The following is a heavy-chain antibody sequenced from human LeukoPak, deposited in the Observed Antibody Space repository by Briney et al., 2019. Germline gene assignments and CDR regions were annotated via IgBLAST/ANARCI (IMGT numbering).Heavy chain of an antibody. V-gene: IGHV3-9*01. CDR2: ISWNSDTI. CDR3: AKVGGLGSFYRSPYFAY. CDR1: GFIFGDYA. D-gene: IGHD3-10*01. J-gene: IGHJ4*02. Sequence: PGRSLRLSCAAAGFIFGDYAMHWVRQAPGKGLERVSGISWNSDTIGYADSVKGRFTISRDTAKNSLYPQMNSLRPEDTALYYCAKVGGLGSFYRSPYFAYWGQGTLVTVSS.